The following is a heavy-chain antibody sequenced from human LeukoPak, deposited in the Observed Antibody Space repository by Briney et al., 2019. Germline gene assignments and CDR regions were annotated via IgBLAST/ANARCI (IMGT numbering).Heavy chain of an antibody. Sequence: GESLKISCQVSGYIFTNYWIGWVRQMPGKGLESMGIIYPGDSDTTYSPSFQGQITISVDKSISTVYLQWSSLKASDTAMYYCVRHLSDITSCPNYWGPGTLITVAS. J-gene: IGHJ4*02. CDR3: VRHLSDITSCPNY. CDR1: GYIFTNYW. CDR2: IYPGDSDT. D-gene: IGHD2-2*01. V-gene: IGHV5-51*01.